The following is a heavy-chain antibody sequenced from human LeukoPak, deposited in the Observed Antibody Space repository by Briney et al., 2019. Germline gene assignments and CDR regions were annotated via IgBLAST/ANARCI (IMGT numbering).Heavy chain of an antibody. CDR1: GFTFSSYG. D-gene: IGHD2-15*01. CDR2: IWYDGSKR. J-gene: IGHJ4*02. V-gene: IGHV3-33*01. CDR3: ARGPASSFDY. Sequence: GGSLRLSCAASGFTFSSYGMHWVRQAPGKGLEWVAVIWYDGSKRYYADSVKGRFTISRDDSKNTLYLQMNSLRDEDAAIYYCARGPASSFDYWGQGTLVTVSS.